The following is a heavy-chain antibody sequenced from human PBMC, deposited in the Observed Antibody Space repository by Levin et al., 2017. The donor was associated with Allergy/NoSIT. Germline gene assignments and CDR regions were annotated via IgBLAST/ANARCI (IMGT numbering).Heavy chain of an antibody. D-gene: IGHD6-13*01. CDR3: ASEREQVY. Sequence: QPGGSLRLSCAASGFSFSTYWMHWVRQAPGKGLVWVSRMSGDGNAISYADSVKGRFTISRDNAKNTVYLQMNSLRAEDTAVYYCASEREQVYWGQGTLVTVSS. CDR1: GFSFSTYW. J-gene: IGHJ4*02. CDR2: MSGDGNAI. V-gene: IGHV3-74*01.